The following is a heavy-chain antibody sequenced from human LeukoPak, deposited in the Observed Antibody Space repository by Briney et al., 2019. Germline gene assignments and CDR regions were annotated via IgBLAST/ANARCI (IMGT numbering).Heavy chain of an antibody. Sequence: SVKVSCQASGGTFSSYAISWVRQAPGQGPEWMGGIIPIFGTANYAQKFQGRVTITADESTSTAYMELSSLRSEDTAVYYCARPRLYQLPFCMDVWGQGTTVTVSS. CDR1: GGTFSSYA. V-gene: IGHV1-69*13. D-gene: IGHD2-2*01. CDR2: IIPIFGTA. CDR3: ARPRLYQLPFCMDV. J-gene: IGHJ6*02.